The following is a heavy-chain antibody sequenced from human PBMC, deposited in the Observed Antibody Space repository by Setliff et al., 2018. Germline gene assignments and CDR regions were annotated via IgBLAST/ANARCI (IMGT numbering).Heavy chain of an antibody. CDR3: AHSTTFDLHHDY. V-gene: IGHV4-39*01. CDR1: GGPINSDRYY. Sequence: SETLSLTCTVSGGPINSDRYYWGWIRQPPGKGLEWIGSMYSSGSTYYNPSLKSRVTISVDTSQNQFSLKLSSVTAADTAAYYCAHSTTFDLHHDYWGQGALVTVSS. J-gene: IGHJ4*02. D-gene: IGHD3-9*01. CDR2: MYSSGST.